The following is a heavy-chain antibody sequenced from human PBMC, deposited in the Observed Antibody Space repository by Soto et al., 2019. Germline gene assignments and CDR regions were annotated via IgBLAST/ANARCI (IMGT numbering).Heavy chain of an antibody. J-gene: IGHJ4*02. CDR1: GGTFSSYA. Sequence: QVQLVQSGAEVKKPGSSVKVSCKASGGTFSSYAISWVRQAPGQGLEWLGGIIPIFGTANYAQKFQGRVTITAEESTSTAYREQSSLRSEDTAVYYCARGPERELRFDYWCQGTLVTVSS. CDR2: IIPIFGTA. D-gene: IGHD1-26*01. V-gene: IGHV1-69*12. CDR3: ARGPERELRFDY.